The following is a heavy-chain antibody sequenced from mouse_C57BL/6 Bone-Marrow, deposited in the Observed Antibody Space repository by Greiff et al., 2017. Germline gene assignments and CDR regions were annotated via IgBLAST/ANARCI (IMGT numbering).Heavy chain of an antibody. CDR1: GFTFSDYG. D-gene: IGHD2-1*01. Sequence: EVMLVESGGGLVKPGGSLKLSCAASGFTFSDYGMHWVRQAPEKGLEWVAYISSGSSTIYYADTVKGRFTISRDNAKNTLFLQMTSLRSEDTAMYYCARGALSTGQYYYAMDYWGQGTSVTVSS. J-gene: IGHJ4*01. CDR3: ARGALSTGQYYYAMDY. V-gene: IGHV5-17*01. CDR2: ISSGSSTI.